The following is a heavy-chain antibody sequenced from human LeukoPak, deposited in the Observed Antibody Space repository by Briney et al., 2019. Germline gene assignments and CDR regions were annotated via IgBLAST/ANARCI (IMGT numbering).Heavy chain of an antibody. J-gene: IGHJ4*02. D-gene: IGHD3-10*01. CDR3: ARAGLLWFGELFIDY. CDR1: GGPISSYY. V-gene: IGHV4-59*01. Sequence: SETLSLTCTVSGGPISSYYWSWIRQPPGKGLEWIGYIYYSGSTNYNPSLKSRVTISVDTSKNQFSLKLSSVTAADTAVYYCARAGLLWFGELFIDYWGQGTLVTVSS. CDR2: IYYSGST.